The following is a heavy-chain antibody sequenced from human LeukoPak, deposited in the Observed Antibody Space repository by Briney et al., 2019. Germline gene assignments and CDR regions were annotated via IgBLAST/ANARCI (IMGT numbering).Heavy chain of an antibody. CDR1: GFTFSGYE. D-gene: IGHD3-22*01. Sequence: PGGSLRLSCAASGFTFSGYEMNWVRQAPGKGLEWISYISSSGSTISYADSVKGRFTISRDNAKNSLYLQMNSLRAEDTAVYYCARDRYDSSGYYQGDVWGQGTTVTVSS. V-gene: IGHV3-48*03. J-gene: IGHJ6*02. CDR3: ARDRYDSSGYYQGDV. CDR2: ISSSGSTI.